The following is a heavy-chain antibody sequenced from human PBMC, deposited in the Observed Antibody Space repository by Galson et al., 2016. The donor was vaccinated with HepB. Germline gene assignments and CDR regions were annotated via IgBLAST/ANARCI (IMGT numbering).Heavy chain of an antibody. Sequence: SLRLSCAASGFTFSNYTMNWVRQAPGKGLEWVSLIAPDSSYTYNADSVTGRFTISRDNAKTSLFLQMDSLRAEDTAVYYCAREEDYITVRPFDFWGQGTLVTVSS. J-gene: IGHJ4*02. CDR3: AREEDYITVRPFDF. V-gene: IGHV3-21*01. CDR1: GFTFSNYT. CDR2: IAPDSSYT. D-gene: IGHD3-10*01.